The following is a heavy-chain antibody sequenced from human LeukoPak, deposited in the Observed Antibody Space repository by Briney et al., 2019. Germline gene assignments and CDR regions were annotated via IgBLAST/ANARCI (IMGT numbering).Heavy chain of an antibody. CDR2: IYPGDRGDSDT. CDR3: ATHRGSTGVRLQNNWFDP. Sequence: GQSLKISCKASGYSFTSYWIGWVRQMPGKGLEWMGIIYPGDRGDSDTRYSPSFQGKVTISADKSISTAYLQWSSLKASDTAMYYCATHRGSTGVRLQNNWFDPWGQGTLVTVSS. D-gene: IGHD2-15*01. J-gene: IGHJ5*02. V-gene: IGHV5-51*01. CDR1: GYSFTSYW.